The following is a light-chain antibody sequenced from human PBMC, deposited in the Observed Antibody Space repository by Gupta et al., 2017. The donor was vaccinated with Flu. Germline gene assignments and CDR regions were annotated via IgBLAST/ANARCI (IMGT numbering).Light chain of an antibody. V-gene: IGKV3-11*01. CDR2: DAS. CDR3: QQRSNWPPLT. Sequence: EIVLTQSPATLSLSPGERATLSCRASRSINTYLAWYQQKPGQPPRLLIYDASNRAAGIPARFSGSGSGTDFTLSISSLEPEDFAVYYCQQRSNWPPLTFGPGTIVDIK. CDR1: RSINTY. J-gene: IGKJ3*01.